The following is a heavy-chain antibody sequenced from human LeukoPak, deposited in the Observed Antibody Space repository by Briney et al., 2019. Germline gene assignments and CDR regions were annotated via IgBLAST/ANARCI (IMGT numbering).Heavy chain of an antibody. CDR2: IYTSGST. D-gene: IGHD5/OR15-5a*01. CDR1: GGSISSGSYY. J-gene: IGHJ3*02. Sequence: SETLSLTCTVSGGSISSGSYYWSWIRQPAGKGLEWIRRIYTSGSTNYNPSLKSRVTISVDTPKNQFSLKLSSVTAADTAVYYCARLRSTSLAFDIWGQGTMVTVSS. V-gene: IGHV4-61*02. CDR3: ARLRSTSLAFDI.